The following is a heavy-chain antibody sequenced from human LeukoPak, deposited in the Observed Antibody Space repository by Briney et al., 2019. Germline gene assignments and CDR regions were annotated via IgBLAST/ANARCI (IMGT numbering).Heavy chain of an antibody. CDR1: GFTFSSYA. J-gene: IGHJ4*02. CDR2: ISGSGGST. CDR3: AKTYDFWSGSYYYFDD. D-gene: IGHD3-3*01. V-gene: IGHV3-23*01. Sequence: GGSLRLSCAASGFTFSSYAMSWVRQAPGKGLEWVSAISGSGGSTYYADSVKGRFTISRDNSKNTLYLQMNSLRAEDTAVYYCAKTYDFWSGSYYYFDDWGQGTLVTVSS.